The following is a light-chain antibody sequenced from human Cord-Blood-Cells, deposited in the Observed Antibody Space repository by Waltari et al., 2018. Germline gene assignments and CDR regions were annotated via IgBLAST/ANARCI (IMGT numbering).Light chain of an antibody. CDR1: SGSIASNS. V-gene: IGLV6-57*01. J-gene: IGLJ3*02. CDR2: EDN. CDR3: QSYDSSNPV. Sequence: NFMLTQPHSVSESPGKTVTISCTRSSGSIASNSVQWYQQRPGSSPTTVIYEDNQRPSGVPDRFSGSIDSSSNSASLTISGLKTEDEADYYCQSYDSSNPVFGGGTKLTVL.